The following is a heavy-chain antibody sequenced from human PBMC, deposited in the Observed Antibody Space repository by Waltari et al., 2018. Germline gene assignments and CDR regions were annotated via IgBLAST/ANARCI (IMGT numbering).Heavy chain of an antibody. CDR2: ISSSSSTI. CDR1: GFTFRSYS. V-gene: IGHV3-48*04. Sequence: EVQLVESGGGLVQPGGSLRLSCAASGFTFRSYSMNWVRQAPGKGLGWVSYISSSSSTIYYADSVKGRFTISRDNAKNSLYLQMNSLRAEDTAVYYCARDRVEYYYDSSGYYSINWFDPWGQGTLVTVSS. J-gene: IGHJ5*02. D-gene: IGHD3-22*01. CDR3: ARDRVEYYYDSSGYYSINWFDP.